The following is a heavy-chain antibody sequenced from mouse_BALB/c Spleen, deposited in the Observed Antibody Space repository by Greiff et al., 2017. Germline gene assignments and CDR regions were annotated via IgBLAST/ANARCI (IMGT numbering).Heavy chain of an antibody. Sequence: EVHLVESGGGLVQPGGSLRLSCATSGFTFTDYYMSWVRQPPGKALEWLGFIRNKANGYTTEYSASVKGRFTISRDNSQSILYLQMNTLRAEDSATYYCARFYDGYYYAMDYWGQGTSVTVSS. CDR1: GFTFTDYY. CDR3: ARFYDGYYYAMDY. J-gene: IGHJ4*01. V-gene: IGHV7-3*02. CDR2: IRNKANGYTT. D-gene: IGHD2-3*01.